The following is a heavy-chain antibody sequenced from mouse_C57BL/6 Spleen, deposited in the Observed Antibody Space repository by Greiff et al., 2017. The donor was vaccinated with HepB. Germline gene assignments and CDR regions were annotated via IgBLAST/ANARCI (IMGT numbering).Heavy chain of an antibody. D-gene: IGHD2-1*01. V-gene: IGHV7-3*01. CDR2: IRNKANGYTT. Sequence: EVQLVESGGGLVQPGGSLSLSCAASGFTFTDYYMSWLRQPPGKALEWLGFIRNKANGYTTEYSASVKGRFTISRDNSQSILYLQMNALRAEDSATYYCARSLYYGNPLAYWGQGTLVTVSA. J-gene: IGHJ3*01. CDR1: GFTFTDYY. CDR3: ARSLYYGNPLAY.